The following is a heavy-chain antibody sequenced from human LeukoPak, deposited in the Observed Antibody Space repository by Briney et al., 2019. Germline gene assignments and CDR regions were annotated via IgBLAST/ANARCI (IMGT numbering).Heavy chain of an antibody. CDR3: ARKMRSIAAAGTGYYFGY. CDR1: GFTFSSYS. J-gene: IGHJ4*02. V-gene: IGHV4-39*01. D-gene: IGHD6-13*01. CDR2: IYYSGST. Sequence: GSLRLSCAASGFTFSSYSMNWIRQPPGKGLEWIGSIYYSGSTYYNPSLKSRVTISVDTSKNQFSLKLSSVTAADTAVYYCARKMRSIAAAGTGYYFGYWGQGTLVTVSS.